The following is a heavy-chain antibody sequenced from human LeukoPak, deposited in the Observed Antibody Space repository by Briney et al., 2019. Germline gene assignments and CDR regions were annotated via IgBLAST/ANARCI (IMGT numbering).Heavy chain of an antibody. CDR3: ASTYYDFWSGYSPGYFYY. Sequence: SETLSPTCTVSGGSISSYYWSWIRQPPGKGLEWIGYIYYSGSTNYNPSLKSRVTISVDTSKNQFSLKLSSVTAADTAVYYCASTYYDFWSGYSPGYFYYWGQGTLVTVSS. D-gene: IGHD3-3*01. CDR2: IYYSGST. J-gene: IGHJ4*02. CDR1: GGSISSYY. V-gene: IGHV4-59*01.